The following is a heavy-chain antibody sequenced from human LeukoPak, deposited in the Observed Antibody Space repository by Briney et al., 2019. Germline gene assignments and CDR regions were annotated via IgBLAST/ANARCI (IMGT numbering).Heavy chain of an antibody. V-gene: IGHV1-2*02. CDR2: INPNSGDT. J-gene: IGHJ3*02. CDR1: GYTFTGYY. CDR3: ARAPKNDAYDI. Sequence: ASVKVSCKASGYTFTGYYIHWVRQAPGQGLESVGWINPNSGDTHSAQNFQGRVTMTRDTSISTASMDLSRLRSDDTAVYYCARAPKNDAYDIWGRGTMVTVSS.